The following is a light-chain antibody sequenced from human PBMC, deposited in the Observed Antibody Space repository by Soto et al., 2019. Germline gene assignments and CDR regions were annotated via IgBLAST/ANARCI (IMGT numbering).Light chain of an antibody. J-gene: IGLJ1*01. CDR3: SSYTSSSTLYV. V-gene: IGLV2-14*01. CDR1: SGDVGGYNY. Sequence: QSALTQPASVSGSPGQSITISCTATSGDVGGYNYVSWYQQHPGKAPKLMSYDVTHRPSGVSNRFSGSKSGDTASLTISGLQAEDEADYYCSSYTSSSTLYVFGTGTKLTVL. CDR2: DVT.